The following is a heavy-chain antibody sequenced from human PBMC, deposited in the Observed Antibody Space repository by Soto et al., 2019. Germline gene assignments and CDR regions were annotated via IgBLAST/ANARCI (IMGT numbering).Heavy chain of an antibody. Sequence: PGGSLRLSCAASGFTFSSYSMNWVRQAPGKGLEWVSSISSSSSYIYYADSVKGRFTISRDNAKNSLYLQMNSLRAEDTAVYYCAGRVRPSGYYYYYGMDVWGQGTTVTVSS. CDR1: GFTFSSYS. D-gene: IGHD3-10*01. CDR3: AGRVRPSGYYYYYGMDV. V-gene: IGHV3-21*01. CDR2: ISSSSSYI. J-gene: IGHJ6*02.